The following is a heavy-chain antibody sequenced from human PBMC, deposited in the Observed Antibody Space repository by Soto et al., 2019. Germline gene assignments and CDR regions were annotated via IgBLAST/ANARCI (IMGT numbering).Heavy chain of an antibody. CDR1: GEYISSSNCY. D-gene: IGHD6-13*01. CDR2: IYHSGNT. Sequence: SETKSHTNTVSGEYISSSNCYCSWKRQPPGKGLEWIGKIYHSGNTNYNPSLKSRVTISVDKSKNQFSLKLSSVTAADTAVYYCERVAAAGTYFDYWGQGTPVTVS. V-gene: IGHV4-39*07. CDR3: ERVAAAGTYFDY. J-gene: IGHJ4*02.